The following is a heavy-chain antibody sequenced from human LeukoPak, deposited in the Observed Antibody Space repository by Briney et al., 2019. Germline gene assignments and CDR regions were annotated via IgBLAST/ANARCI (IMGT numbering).Heavy chain of an antibody. J-gene: IGHJ4*02. D-gene: IGHD1-26*01. Sequence: SQTLSLTCAISGDNVSSSYVTWNWIRQSPSRGLEWLGRTYYRSKWYNDYAVSVKSRMTIIPDTSKNQFSLHLNSVTPDDTALYYCAGDRGVGAAVFFDFWGLGTLVTVSS. CDR1: GDNVSSSYVT. V-gene: IGHV6-1*01. CDR2: TYYRSKWYN. CDR3: AGDRGVGAAVFFDF.